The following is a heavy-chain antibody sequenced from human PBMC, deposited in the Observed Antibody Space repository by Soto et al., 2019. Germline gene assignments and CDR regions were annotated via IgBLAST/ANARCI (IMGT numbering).Heavy chain of an antibody. CDR2: ISYDGSSK. V-gene: IGHV3-30*04. Sequence: QVQLVESGGDVVQPGRSLRLSCAASHFSFSSSPMNWVRQAPGKGLEWVATISYDGSSKYYAESVKGRFTVSRDNSKNTLFLQVNSLRVEDTAVYYCARDGDYSNYFDYWGQGTLVTVSS. J-gene: IGHJ4*02. CDR1: HFSFSSSP. D-gene: IGHD4-4*01. CDR3: ARDGDYSNYFDY.